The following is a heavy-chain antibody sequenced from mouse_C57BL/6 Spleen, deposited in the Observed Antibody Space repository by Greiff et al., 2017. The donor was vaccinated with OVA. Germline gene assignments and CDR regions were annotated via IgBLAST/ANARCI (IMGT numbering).Heavy chain of an antibody. CDR1: GYAFSSSW. CDR2: IYPGDGDT. CDR3: AREGSYYSNYRSYAMDY. J-gene: IGHJ4*01. Sequence: VHLVESGPELVKPGASVKISCKASGYAFSSSWMNWVKQRPGKGLEWIGRIYPGDGDTNYNGKFKGKATLTADKSSSTAYMQLSSLTSEDSAVYFCAREGSYYSNYRSYAMDYWGQGTSVTVSS. V-gene: IGHV1-82*01. D-gene: IGHD2-5*01.